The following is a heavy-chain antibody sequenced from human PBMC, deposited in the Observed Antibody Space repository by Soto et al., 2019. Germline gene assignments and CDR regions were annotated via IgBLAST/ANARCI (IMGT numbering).Heavy chain of an antibody. CDR2: INPNTGGT. CDR3: ARSEAVLRRQNYYYDYGMDV. D-gene: IGHD4-17*01. V-gene: IGHV1-2*04. CDR1: GYTFTSYY. Sequence: ASVKVSCKASGYTFTSYYVHWVRQAPGQGLEWMGWINPNTGGTNYAQKFQGWVTMTRDTSISTAYMELSRLRSDDTAMYYCARSEAVLRRQNYYYDYGMDVWGQGTTVTVS. J-gene: IGHJ6*02.